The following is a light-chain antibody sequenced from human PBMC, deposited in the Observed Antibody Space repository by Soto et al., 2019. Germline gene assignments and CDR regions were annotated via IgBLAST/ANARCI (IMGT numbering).Light chain of an antibody. CDR1: QSINSW. Sequence: DIQMTQSPSTLSASVGDRVIITCRASQSINSWLAWFQQKPGEAPNLLIYKASSLASGVPLRFSGSGSGTEFTLTISSLQPDDFATYYCQQYNSYSAFTFCPGTRVDIK. J-gene: IGKJ3*01. CDR2: KAS. V-gene: IGKV1-5*03. CDR3: QQYNSYSAFT.